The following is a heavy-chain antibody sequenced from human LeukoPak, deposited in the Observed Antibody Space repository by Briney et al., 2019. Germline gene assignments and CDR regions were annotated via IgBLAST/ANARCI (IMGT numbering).Heavy chain of an antibody. V-gene: IGHV3-74*01. CDR1: GFTFSNYW. Sequence: GGSLRLSCAASGFTFSNYWMHWVRHAPGKGLVWVSRIYTDGSSTNYADSVRGRFTISRDNAKNTLYLQMNSLRGEDTAVYYCARGASNRFDYWGQGTLVTVSS. CDR3: ARGASNRFDY. CDR2: IYTDGSST. D-gene: IGHD1-14*01. J-gene: IGHJ4*02.